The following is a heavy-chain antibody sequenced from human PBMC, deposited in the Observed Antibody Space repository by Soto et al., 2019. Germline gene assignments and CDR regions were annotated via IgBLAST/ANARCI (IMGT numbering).Heavy chain of an antibody. CDR1: GGSLSSYY. V-gene: IGHV4-59*08. CDR3: ARRYGRAIDY. Sequence: PSETLSLTCTVSGGSLSSYYRSWIRQPPGKGLEWIGYIYYSGSTNYNPSLKSRVTISVDTSKNQFSLKLSSVTAADTAVYYCARRYGRAIDYWGQGTLVTVSS. CDR2: IYYSGST. D-gene: IGHD3-16*01. J-gene: IGHJ4*02.